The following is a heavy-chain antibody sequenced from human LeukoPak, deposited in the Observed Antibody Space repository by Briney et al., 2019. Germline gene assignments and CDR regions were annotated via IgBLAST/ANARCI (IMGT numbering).Heavy chain of an antibody. Sequence: GRSLRLSCAATGFTFSSYAMHWVRQAPGKGLEWVAVISYDGSNKYYADSVKGRFTISRDNSKNTLYLQMNSLRAEDTAVYYCARESIAAAGNYYYYGMDVWGKGTTVTVSS. J-gene: IGHJ6*04. CDR1: GFTFSSYA. CDR2: ISYDGSNK. V-gene: IGHV3-30*04. D-gene: IGHD6-13*01. CDR3: ARESIAAAGNYYYYGMDV.